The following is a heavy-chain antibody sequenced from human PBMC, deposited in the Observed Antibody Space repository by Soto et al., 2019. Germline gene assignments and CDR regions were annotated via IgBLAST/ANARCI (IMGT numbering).Heavy chain of an antibody. CDR3: AHRRTDRYDWNGGNFDY. J-gene: IGHJ4*02. CDR1: GFELSTNGVG. V-gene: IGHV2-5*02. CDR2: IYWDDDK. D-gene: IGHD1-1*01. Sequence: QITLKESGPTRVKPTQTLTLTCTFSGFELSTNGVGVGWIRQPPGKALEWLAVIYWDDDKRYRPSLKSRLTITKXXSXNXXVLTMTNMDPVDSATYYCAHRRTDRYDWNGGNFDYWGQGTLVTVSS.